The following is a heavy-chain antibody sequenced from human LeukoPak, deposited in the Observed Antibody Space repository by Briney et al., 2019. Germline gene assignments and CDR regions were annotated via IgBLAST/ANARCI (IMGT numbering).Heavy chain of an antibody. V-gene: IGHV4-59*11. CDR1: GGSISSHY. CDR3: ARSMTQPVGPLDY. CDR2: MYHSGST. Sequence: SETLSLTCTVSGGSISSHYWSWIRQPPGKGLEWIGYMYHSGSTNYNPSLKSRVTISVDTSKNQFSLKLSSVTAADTAVYYCARSMTQPVGPLDYWGQGTLVTVSS. D-gene: IGHD1-14*01. J-gene: IGHJ4*02.